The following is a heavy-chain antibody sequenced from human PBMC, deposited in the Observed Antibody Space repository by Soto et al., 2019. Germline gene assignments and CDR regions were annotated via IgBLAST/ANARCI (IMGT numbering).Heavy chain of an antibody. CDR2: ISAYNGNT. J-gene: IGHJ5*02. V-gene: IGHV1-18*01. D-gene: IGHD2-21*02. CDR3: ARDKGAYCGGDCYSTWFDP. Sequence: QVQLVQSGAEVKKPGASVKVSCKASGYTFTSYGISWVRQAPGQGLEWMGWISAYNGNTNYAQKLQGRVTMTTDTSTSTAYMELRSLISDDTAVYYCARDKGAYCGGDCYSTWFDPWGQGTLVTVTS. CDR1: GYTFTSYG.